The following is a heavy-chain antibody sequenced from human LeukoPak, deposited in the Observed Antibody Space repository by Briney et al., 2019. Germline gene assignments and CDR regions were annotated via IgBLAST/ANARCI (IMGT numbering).Heavy chain of an antibody. CDR2: IYYSGSI. CDR3: ARHSGLRSPFDP. Sequence: SETLSLTCIVSGGSISSISSNNYHWGWIRQPPGKGLEWIGSIYYSGSIYYNPSLKSRVTISVDTSKNQLSLKLTSATAADTSVYYCARHSGLRSPFDPWGQGTLVTVSS. CDR1: GGSISSISSNNYH. V-gene: IGHV4-39*01. D-gene: IGHD3-3*01. J-gene: IGHJ5*02.